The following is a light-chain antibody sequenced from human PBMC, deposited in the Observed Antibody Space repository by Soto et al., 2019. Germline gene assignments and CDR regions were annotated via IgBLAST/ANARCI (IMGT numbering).Light chain of an antibody. Sequence: DIVLTQSPATLSLSPGERAILSCKVSQSVSNFLAWYQQKPGQAPRLLIYGASTRATGVPARFSASGSGTEFTLTISSLQSEDFAVYYCQQYNNWPPITFGQGTRLEIK. J-gene: IGKJ5*01. CDR1: QSVSNF. CDR3: QQYNNWPPIT. CDR2: GAS. V-gene: IGKV3-15*01.